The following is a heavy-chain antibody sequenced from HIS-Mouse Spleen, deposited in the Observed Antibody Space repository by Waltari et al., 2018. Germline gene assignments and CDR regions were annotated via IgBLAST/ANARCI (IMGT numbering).Heavy chain of an antibody. Sequence: QVQLVESGGGGVQPGRSLRLPCAAAGFSFSRYGMHWVRQAPGKGLEWVAVISYDGSNKYYADSVKGRFTISRDNSKNTLYLQMNSLRAEDTAVYYCAKDKHHAFDYWGQGTLVTVSS. J-gene: IGHJ4*02. V-gene: IGHV3-30*18. CDR3: AKDKHHAFDY. CDR2: ISYDGSNK. CDR1: GFSFSRYG.